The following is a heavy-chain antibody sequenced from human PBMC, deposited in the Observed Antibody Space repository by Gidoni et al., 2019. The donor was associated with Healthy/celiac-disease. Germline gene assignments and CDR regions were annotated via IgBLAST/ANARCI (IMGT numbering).Heavy chain of an antibody. CDR1: GYTFTSYG. Sequence: QVQLVQSGAEVKKPGASVKGSCKASGYTFTSYGISWVRQAPGQGLKWMGWISAYNGNTNYAQKLQGRVTMTTDTSTSTAYMELRSLRSDDTAVYYCARDSLHHIAVAIPFDYWGQGTLVTVSS. CDR3: ARDSLHHIAVAIPFDY. J-gene: IGHJ4*02. D-gene: IGHD6-19*01. V-gene: IGHV1-18*01. CDR2: ISAYNGNT.